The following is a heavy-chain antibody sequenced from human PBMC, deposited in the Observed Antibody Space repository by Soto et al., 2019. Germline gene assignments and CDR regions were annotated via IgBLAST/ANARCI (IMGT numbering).Heavy chain of an antibody. V-gene: IGHV4-30-2*01. Sequence: SETLCLTCAVSGGPISSGGYSWSWIRQPPGKGLEWIGYIYHSGSTYYNPSLKSRVTISVDRSKNQFSLKLSSVFAAATAVYYCARRGRDYYYYGMDVWGQETMVTVSS. CDR2: IYHSGST. CDR3: ARRGRDYYYYGMDV. D-gene: IGHD3-10*01. J-gene: IGHJ6*02. CDR1: GGPISSGGYS.